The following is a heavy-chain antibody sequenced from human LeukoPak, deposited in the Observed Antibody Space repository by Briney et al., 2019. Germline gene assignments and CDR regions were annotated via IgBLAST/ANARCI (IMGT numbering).Heavy chain of an antibody. D-gene: IGHD3-16*02. V-gene: IGHV4-31*03. Sequence: PSETLSLTCTVSGGSISSGGYYWSWIRQHPGKGLEWIGYIYYSGSTYYNPSLKSRVTISVDTSKNQFSLKLSSVTAADTAVYYCAREPSIVPYFDYWGQGTLVTVSS. J-gene: IGHJ4*02. CDR3: AREPSIVPYFDY. CDR2: IYYSGST. CDR1: GGSISSGGYY.